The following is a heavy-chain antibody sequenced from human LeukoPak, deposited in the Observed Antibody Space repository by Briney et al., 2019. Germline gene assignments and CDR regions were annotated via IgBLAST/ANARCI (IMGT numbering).Heavy chain of an antibody. CDR1: GFTFSNYW. J-gene: IGHJ4*02. CDR3: AREYGQNTPHFDY. CDR2: INMDGSTT. V-gene: IGHV3-74*01. Sequence: GGSLRLSCTASGFTFSNYWMHWVRQAPGKGLVWVSRINMDGSTTTYADPVKGRFTISRDNAKNTLYLQMNSLRAEDTVVFYCAREYGQNTPHFDYWGQGTLVTVSS. D-gene: IGHD2/OR15-2a*01.